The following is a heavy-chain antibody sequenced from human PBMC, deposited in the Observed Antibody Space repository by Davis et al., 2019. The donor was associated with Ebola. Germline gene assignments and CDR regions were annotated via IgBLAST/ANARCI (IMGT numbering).Heavy chain of an antibody. CDR1: GYTFAAHY. CDR2: INPNFGGK. V-gene: IGHV1-2*06. D-gene: IGHD5-18*01. Sequence: ASVKVSCKASGYTFAAHYIHWVRQAPGQGLEWMGRINPNFGGKIYAQKFQDRVTMTIDTSINTAYLELDRLRSGDTAVYYCARGHTYGRWDDWFDPWGQGTLVTVSS. CDR3: ARGHTYGRWDDWFDP. J-gene: IGHJ5*02.